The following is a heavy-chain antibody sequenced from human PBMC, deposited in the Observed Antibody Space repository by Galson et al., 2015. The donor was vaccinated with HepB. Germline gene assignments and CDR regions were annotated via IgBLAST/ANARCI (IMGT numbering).Heavy chain of an antibody. CDR1: GLNFSIYN. CDR3: VRDLSLDY. CDR2: INANRNII. J-gene: IGHJ4*02. V-gene: IGHV3-21*01. Sequence: SLRLSCAASGLNFSIYNMNWVRQAPGMGLQWVSSINANRNIIKYGDSMRGRFTTSRDNDKKSLFLQMDNLKSEDTAVYYCVRDLSLDYWGQGTVVTVSS.